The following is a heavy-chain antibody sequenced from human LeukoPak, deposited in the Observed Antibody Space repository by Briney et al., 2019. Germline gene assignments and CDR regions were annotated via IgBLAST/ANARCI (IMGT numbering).Heavy chain of an antibody. V-gene: IGHV3-30*03. CDR1: GFTFSSYG. D-gene: IGHD3-10*01. J-gene: IGHJ3*02. CDR2: ISYDGSNK. Sequence: GGSLRLSCAASGFTFSSYGMHWVRQAPGKGLEWVAVISYDGSNKYYADSVKGRFTISRDNSKNTLYLQMNSLRAEDTAVYYCASQLILLWAPGDAFDIWGQGTMVTVSS. CDR3: ASQLILLWAPGDAFDI.